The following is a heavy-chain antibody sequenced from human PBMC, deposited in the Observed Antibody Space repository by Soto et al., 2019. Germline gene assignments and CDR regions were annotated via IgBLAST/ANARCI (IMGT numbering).Heavy chain of an antibody. CDR1: GYTFTSYY. CDR3: ARVLQAPYYYDSSGYPVFDP. CDR2: INPGGGST. D-gene: IGHD3-22*01. Sequence: ASVKVSCKASGYTFTSYYMHWVRQAPGQGLEWMRIINPGGGSTSYAQKFQGRVTMTRDTSTSTVYMELSSLRSEDTAVYYCARVLQAPYYYDSSGYPVFDPWGQGTLVTVSP. V-gene: IGHV1-46*01. J-gene: IGHJ5*02.